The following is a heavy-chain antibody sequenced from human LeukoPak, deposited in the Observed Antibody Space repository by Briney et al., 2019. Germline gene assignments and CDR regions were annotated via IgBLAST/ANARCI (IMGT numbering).Heavy chain of an antibody. CDR3: ARDRQPSWYRGLDV. V-gene: IGHV4-59*01. J-gene: IGHJ6*02. D-gene: IGHD6-13*01. CDR1: GDSISTSY. Sequence: SETLSLTCTVSGDSISTSYWSWIRQPPGKGLEWIGHIYSSGTTKYNPSLSGRVTISVDTSKNQLYLQLTSVTAADTAVYYCARDRQPSWYRGLDVWGQGTTVTVSS. CDR2: IYSSGTT.